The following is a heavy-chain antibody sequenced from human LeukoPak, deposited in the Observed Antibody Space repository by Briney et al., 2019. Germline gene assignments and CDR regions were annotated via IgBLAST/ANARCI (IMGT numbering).Heavy chain of an antibody. V-gene: IGHV3-20*04. J-gene: IGHJ4*02. D-gene: IGHD3-16*01. CDR2: IIWSGGST. Sequence: GGSLRLSCAASGFTFDDYGMSWVRQAPGKGLEWVSGIIWSGGSTTYADSMRGRFTISRDNAKNSLYLQMNSLRAEDTAFYYCARGGGGPLVWGTLGAFDYWGQGTLVTVSS. CDR3: ARGGGGPLVWGTLGAFDY. CDR1: GFTFDDYG.